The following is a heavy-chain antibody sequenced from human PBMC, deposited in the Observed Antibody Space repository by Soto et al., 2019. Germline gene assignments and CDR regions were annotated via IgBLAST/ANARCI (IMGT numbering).Heavy chain of an antibody. CDR2: IRSKRYGETT. J-gene: IGHJ6*02. CDR3: AGSILAAARGGYYYFGMDA. V-gene: IGHV3-49*04. D-gene: IGHD6-13*01. Sequence: QPGGSLRLSCTASGFTFGDYAMSWVRQAPGKGLEWVGFIRSKRYGETTEYAASVKGRFTISRVDSKNIAYLQMNSLKTEDTAVYYCAGSILAAARGGYYYFGMDAWGQGTTVTVSS. CDR1: GFTFGDYA.